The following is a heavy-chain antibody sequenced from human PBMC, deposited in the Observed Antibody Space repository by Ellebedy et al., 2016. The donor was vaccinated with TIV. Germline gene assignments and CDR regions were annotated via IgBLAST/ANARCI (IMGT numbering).Heavy chain of an antibody. V-gene: IGHV3-23*01. CDR1: GFTFSAFA. CDR2: MHGSGRGI. J-gene: IGHJ3*01. D-gene: IGHD5-24*01. CDR3: AKDQVAGDGRWVFDS. Sequence: GESLKISCEASGFTFSAFAMGWVRQTPGKVLEWVSGMHGSGRGISYSESVKGRFIISRDNSKNILYLQMNSLRAEDTAIYYCAKDQVAGDGRWVFDSWGQGTVVTVSS.